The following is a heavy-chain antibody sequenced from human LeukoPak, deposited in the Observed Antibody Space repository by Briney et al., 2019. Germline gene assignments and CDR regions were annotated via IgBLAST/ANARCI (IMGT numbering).Heavy chain of an antibody. J-gene: IGHJ5*02. D-gene: IGHD6-13*01. CDR3: ARVTYSRSSTNNWFDP. Sequence: SETLSLTCTVSGGSISSYYWSWIRQPAGKGLEWIGRIYTSGSTNYNPSLKNRVTMSVDTSKNQFSLKLSSVTAADTAVYYCARVTYSRSSTNNWFDPWGQGTLVTVSS. V-gene: IGHV4-4*07. CDR2: IYTSGST. CDR1: GGSISSYY.